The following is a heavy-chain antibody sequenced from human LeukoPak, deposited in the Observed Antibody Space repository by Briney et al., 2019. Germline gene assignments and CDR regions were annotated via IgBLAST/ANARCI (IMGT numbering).Heavy chain of an antibody. CDR3: ARSPLYSSSWYSIDY. D-gene: IGHD6-13*01. CDR2: IYYSGST. CDR1: GGSISSYY. V-gene: IGHV4-59*01. J-gene: IGHJ4*02. Sequence: PSETLSLTCTVSGGSISSYYWSWIRQPPGKGLEWVSYIYYSGSTNYNPSLKSRVTISVDTSKNQFSLKLSSVTAADTAVYYCARSPLYSSSWYSIDYWGQGTLGTVSS.